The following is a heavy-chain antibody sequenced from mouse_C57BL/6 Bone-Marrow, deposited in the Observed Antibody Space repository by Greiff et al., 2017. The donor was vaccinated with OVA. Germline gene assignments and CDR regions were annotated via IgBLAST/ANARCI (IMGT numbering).Heavy chain of an antibody. CDR2: IYPRSGNT. V-gene: IGHV1-81*01. D-gene: IGHD1-1*01. CDR1: GYTFPSYG. J-gene: IGHJ3*01. CDR3: ARSRFYGSSPAWFAY. Sequence: VQLQQSGADLARPGASVKLSCKASGYTFPSYGISWVKQRTGQGLEWIGEIYPRSGNTYYPETFKGKATLTADKSSSTAYMELRSLTSEDSAVYFCARSRFYGSSPAWFAYWGQGTLVTVSA.